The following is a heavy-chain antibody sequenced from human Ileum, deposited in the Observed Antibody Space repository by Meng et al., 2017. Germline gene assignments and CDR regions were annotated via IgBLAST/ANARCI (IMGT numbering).Heavy chain of an antibody. CDR3: ATSNDRDVYYLGY. Sequence: VPPQESGPRLVKPSGTLSLTCAVSGTWWSWVRQPPGKGLEWIGEIFQSGGTNYNPSLKSRVTISIDKSKSQISLQLSAVTAADTAVYSCATSNDRDVYYLGYWGQGTLVTVSS. V-gene: IGHV4-4*02. CDR2: IFQSGGT. D-gene: IGHD3-22*01. CDR1: GTW. J-gene: IGHJ4*02.